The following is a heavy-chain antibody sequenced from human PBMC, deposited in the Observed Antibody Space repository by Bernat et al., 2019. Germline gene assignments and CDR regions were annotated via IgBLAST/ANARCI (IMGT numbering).Heavy chain of an antibody. D-gene: IGHD3-10*01. J-gene: IGHJ4*02. CDR1: GLTVSSNY. V-gene: IGHV3-53*02. CDR2: IYSGGAT. Sequence: EVQLVETGGGLIQPGGSLRLSCAASGLTVSSNYMSCVRQTPGKGLEWVSVIYSGGATYYADSVKGRFTISRDNSKNTLYLQMNSLRAEDTAVYYCASFYGSGSYYVDYWGQGTLVTVSS. CDR3: ASFYGSGSYYVDY.